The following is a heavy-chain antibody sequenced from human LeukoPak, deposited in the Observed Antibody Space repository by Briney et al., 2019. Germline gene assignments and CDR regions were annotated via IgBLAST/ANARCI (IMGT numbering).Heavy chain of an antibody. CDR1: GFTFSSYA. J-gene: IGHJ4*02. V-gene: IGHV3-23*01. CDR2: ISGSGGST. CDR3: AKSGRVRGARFDY. Sequence: PGGSLRLSCAASGFTFSSYAMSWVRQAPGKGLEWVSAISGSGGSTYYADSVKGRYTISRDNSKNTLYLQMNSLRAEDTAVYYCAKSGRVRGARFDYWGQGTLVTVSS. D-gene: IGHD3-10*01.